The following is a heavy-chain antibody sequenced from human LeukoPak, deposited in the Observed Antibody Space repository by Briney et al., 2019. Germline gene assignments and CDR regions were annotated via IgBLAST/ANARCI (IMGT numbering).Heavy chain of an antibody. CDR2: IDPSDSYT. V-gene: IGHV5-10-1*01. D-gene: IGHD5-12*01. Sequence: PGGPLEISCKGSGSSFPSSWISGVRRLPGKALEWMGRIDPSDSYTNYSPSFQGHVTISADKSISTAYLQWSSLKASDTAMYYCASTVATYIDYWGQGTLVTVSS. CDR3: ASTVATYIDY. CDR1: GSSFPSSW. J-gene: IGHJ4*02.